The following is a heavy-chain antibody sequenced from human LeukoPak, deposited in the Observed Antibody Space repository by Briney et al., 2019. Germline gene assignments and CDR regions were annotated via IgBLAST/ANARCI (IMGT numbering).Heavy chain of an antibody. D-gene: IGHD6-13*01. CDR2: INRSGST. CDR3: ARESISFMTGYSSKFDP. CDR1: GGSFSDYS. J-gene: IGHJ5*02. V-gene: IGHV4-34*01. Sequence: SETLSLTCAVYGGSFSDYSWTWIRQSPGKGLEWIGEINRSGSTNYTPSLKSRVTISIDTSKNQFSLKLSSVTAADTAVYYCARESISFMTGYSSKFDPWGQGTLVTVSS.